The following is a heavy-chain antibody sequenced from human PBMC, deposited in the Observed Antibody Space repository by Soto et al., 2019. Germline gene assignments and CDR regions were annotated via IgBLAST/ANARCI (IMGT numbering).Heavy chain of an antibody. CDR1: GYTFTSYA. D-gene: IGHD3-22*01. V-gene: IGHV1-3*01. CDR3: AKDYYDSSGYYPPALLFDY. Sequence: QVQLVQSGAEVKKPGASVKVSCKASGYTFTSYAMHWVRQAPGQRLEWMGWINAGNGNTKYSQKFQGRVTITRDISASTAYMELSSLRSEDTAVYYCAKDYYDSSGYYPPALLFDYWGQGTLVTVSS. CDR2: INAGNGNT. J-gene: IGHJ4*02.